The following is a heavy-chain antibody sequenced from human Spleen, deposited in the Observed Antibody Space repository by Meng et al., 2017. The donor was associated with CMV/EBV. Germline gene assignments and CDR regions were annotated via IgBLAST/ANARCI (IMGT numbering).Heavy chain of an antibody. CDR3: AKDIQDSGSWYFYYYSGMDV. V-gene: IGHV3-21*04. CDR1: GFTFSNYK. D-gene: IGHD6-13*01. Sequence: GESLKISCAASGFTFSNYKMNWVRQAPGKGLEWVASIDSSSGFTFYTDSLKGRFTISRDNAKNSLYLQMNSLRPEDTALYYCAKDIQDSGSWYFYYYSGMDVWGQGTTVTVSS. J-gene: IGHJ6*02. CDR2: IDSSSGFT.